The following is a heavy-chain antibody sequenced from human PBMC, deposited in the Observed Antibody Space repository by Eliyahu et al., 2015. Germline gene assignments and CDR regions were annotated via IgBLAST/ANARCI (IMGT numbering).Heavy chain of an antibody. D-gene: IGHD3-22*01. V-gene: IGHV3-30-3*01. J-gene: IGHJ4*02. CDR3: ARENYYDSSGYYITQIGFDY. CDR2: ISYDGSNK. CDR1: GFTFSSYA. Sequence: QVQLVESGGGVVQPGRSLRLSCAASGFTFSSYAMHWVRQAPGKGLEWVAVISYDGSNKYYADSVKGRFTISRDNSKNTLYLQMNSLRAEDTAVYYCARENYYDSSGYYITQIGFDYWGQGTLVTVSS.